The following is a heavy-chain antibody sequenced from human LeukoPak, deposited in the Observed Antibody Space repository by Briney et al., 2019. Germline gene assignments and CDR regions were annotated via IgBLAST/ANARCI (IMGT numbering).Heavy chain of an antibody. CDR1: GGSISSRSYY. D-gene: IGHD6-25*01. CDR3: ARLYYPTGYGSG. V-gene: IGHV4-39*01. Sequence: KPSETLSLTCAVSGGSISSRSYYWGWIRQSPGRGLEWIGSIFYSGSTFSNPSLKSRVTISVDTSRNQFSLRLSSVTAADTAVYYCARLYYPTGYGSGWGQGALVTVSS. CDR2: IFYSGST. J-gene: IGHJ4*02.